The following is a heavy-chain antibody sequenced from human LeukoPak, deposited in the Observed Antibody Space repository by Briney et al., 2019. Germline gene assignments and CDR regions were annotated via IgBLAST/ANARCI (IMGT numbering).Heavy chain of an antibody. CDR2: ISQSGSP. Sequence: SETLSLTCTVSGYSISNNYYWGWIRQPPGKGLEWIGSISQSGSPYYSPSLRGRVTISVDTSKNHFSLKLSSVTVADTALYYCVREPITAADLAKDWGQGILVTVSS. J-gene: IGHJ4*02. D-gene: IGHD6-13*01. CDR3: VREPITAADLAKD. CDR1: GYSISNNYY. V-gene: IGHV4-38-2*02.